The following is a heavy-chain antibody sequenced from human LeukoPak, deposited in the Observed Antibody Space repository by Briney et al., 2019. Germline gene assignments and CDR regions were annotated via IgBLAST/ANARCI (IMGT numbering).Heavy chain of an antibody. CDR2: IDTSGST. CDR3: ARGFGSGSYYYGWFDP. V-gene: IGHV4-61*02. CDR1: GGSISSSSYY. J-gene: IGHJ5*02. Sequence: SETLSLTCTVSGGSISSSSYYWSWIRQPAGEGLEWIGRIDTSGSTNYNPSLKSRVTISVDTSKNQFSLKLSSVTAADTAVYYCARGFGSGSYYYGWFDPWGQGTLVTVSS. D-gene: IGHD3-10*01.